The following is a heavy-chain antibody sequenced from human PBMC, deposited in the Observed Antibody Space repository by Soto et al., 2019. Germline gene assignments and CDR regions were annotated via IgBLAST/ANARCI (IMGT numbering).Heavy chain of an antibody. J-gene: IGHJ4*02. CDR2: IIPIFGTA. Sequence: SVKVSCKASGGTFSSYAISWVRQAPGQGLEWMGGIIPIFGTANYAQKFQGRVTITADESTSTAYMELSSLRSEDTAVYYCARALRGYSYALDYWGQGNMVTVSS. V-gene: IGHV1-69*13. CDR1: GGTFSSYA. D-gene: IGHD5-18*01. CDR3: ARALRGYSYALDY.